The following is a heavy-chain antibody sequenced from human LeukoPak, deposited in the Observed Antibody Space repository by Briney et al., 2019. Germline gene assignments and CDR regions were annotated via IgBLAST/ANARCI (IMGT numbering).Heavy chain of an antibody. CDR3: AKDMGHIAVAGIDS. CDR1: GFTFYDYP. Sequence: PGGSLRLSCAASGFTFYDYPMLWVRQDPGKGLEWVSLISWDGGSTFYADSVKGRFTISGDNSKNSLYLQMNNLRLEDTAFYYCAKDMGHIAVAGIDSWGQGALGTVSS. J-gene: IGHJ5*01. CDR2: ISWDGGST. D-gene: IGHD6-19*01. V-gene: IGHV3-43D*03.